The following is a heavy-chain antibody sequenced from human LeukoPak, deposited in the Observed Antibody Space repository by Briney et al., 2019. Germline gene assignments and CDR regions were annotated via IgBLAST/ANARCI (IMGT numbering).Heavy chain of an antibody. D-gene: IGHD3-22*01. CDR3: AKDRAYDSSG. Sequence: GGSLRLSCAASGFSFSNYGMHWVRQAPGKGLEWVAVISYDGSISFYADSVKGRFTISRDNSKNTLYLQVNSLRPEDTALYHCAKDRAYDSSGWGQGTLVTVSS. CDR1: GFSFSNYG. V-gene: IGHV3-30*18. J-gene: IGHJ4*02. CDR2: ISYDGSIS.